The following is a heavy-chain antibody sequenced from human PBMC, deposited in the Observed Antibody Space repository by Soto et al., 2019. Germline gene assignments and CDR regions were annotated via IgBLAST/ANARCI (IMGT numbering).Heavy chain of an antibody. CDR2: ISPYNGNT. CDR3: ARDSVSGSDFWRAYNGGYFDD. V-gene: IGHV1-18*01. Sequence: QVQLVQSGAEVKRPGASVKVSCKASGYTFRNYGITWVRQAPGQGLEWMAWISPYNGNTNFAQDLQGRVTMTTDTSTSTAYMELRSLTSEDTAMYYCARDSVSGSDFWRAYNGGYFDDGGQGTLVTVSS. J-gene: IGHJ4*02. D-gene: IGHD3-3*01. CDR1: GYTFRNYG.